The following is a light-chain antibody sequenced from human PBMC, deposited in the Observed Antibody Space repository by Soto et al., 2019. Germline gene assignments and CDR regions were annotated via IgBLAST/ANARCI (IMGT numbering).Light chain of an antibody. Sequence: QSALTQPASVSGSPGQSITISCTGTSSDVGDYKYVYWYQQHPGKAPKLILYDVSNRPSGVSDRFSGSKSGYTASLTISGFQGEDEADYYCSSYTSSSTPYVFGTGTKLTVL. V-gene: IGLV2-14*03. CDR1: SSDVGDYKY. J-gene: IGLJ1*01. CDR3: SSYTSSSTPYV. CDR2: DVS.